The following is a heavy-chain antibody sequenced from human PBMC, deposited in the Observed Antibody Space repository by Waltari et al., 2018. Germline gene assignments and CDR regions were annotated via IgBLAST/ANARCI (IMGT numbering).Heavy chain of an antibody. Sequence: QPQLQESGPGLVKPSETLSLSCTVSGGSMTSSSYYWVWIRQPPGKGLEWIGSMYYSESTYYNPSLKSRVTISVDTSKNQFSLKLTSVTAADTAVYYCASRLSSGWDFFDYWGQGTLSPSPQ. CDR3: ASRLSSGWDFFDY. CDR2: MYYSEST. J-gene: IGHJ4*02. CDR1: GGSMTSSSYY. V-gene: IGHV4-39*01. D-gene: IGHD6-19*01.